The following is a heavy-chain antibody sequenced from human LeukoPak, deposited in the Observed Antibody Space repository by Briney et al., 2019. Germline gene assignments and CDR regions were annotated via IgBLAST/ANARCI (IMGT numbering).Heavy chain of an antibody. CDR3: ATGEPADY. CDR2: FDLEDGEA. V-gene: IGHV1-24*01. J-gene: IGHJ4*02. D-gene: IGHD1-14*01. Sequence: GASVKDSCKVSGFTLTELSLHWVGQAPGKGLEWMGGFDLEDGEAIYAQKFQGRLTMTGDTSTDTAYMELSSLRSEDTAVYYCATGEPADYWGQGTLVTVSS. CDR1: GFTLTELS.